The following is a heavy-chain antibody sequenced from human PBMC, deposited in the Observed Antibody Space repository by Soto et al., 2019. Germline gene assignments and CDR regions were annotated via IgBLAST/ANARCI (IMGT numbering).Heavy chain of an antibody. J-gene: IGHJ4*02. CDR1: GGSISSGGYY. CDR2: IYYSGST. CDR3: ARATYYYDSSGYPFDY. Sequence: PSETLSLTCTVSGGSISSGGYYWSWIRQHPGKGLEWIGYIYYSGSTYYNPSLKSRVTISVDTSKNQFSLKLSSVTAADTAVYYCARATYYYDSSGYPFDYWGQGTLVTVSS. D-gene: IGHD3-22*01. V-gene: IGHV4-31*03.